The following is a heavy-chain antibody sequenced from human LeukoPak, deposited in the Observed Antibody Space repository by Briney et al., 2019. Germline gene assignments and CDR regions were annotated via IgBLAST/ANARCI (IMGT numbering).Heavy chain of an antibody. D-gene: IGHD2-21*02. Sequence: SETLSLTCAVYGGSFSGYYWSWIRQPPGKGLEWIGEINHSGSTNYNPSLKSRVTISVDTSKNQFSLKLSSVTAADTAVYYCARHRVTAMRGFDYWGQGTLVTVSS. J-gene: IGHJ4*02. CDR1: GGSFSGYY. V-gene: IGHV4-34*01. CDR3: ARHRVTAMRGFDY. CDR2: INHSGST.